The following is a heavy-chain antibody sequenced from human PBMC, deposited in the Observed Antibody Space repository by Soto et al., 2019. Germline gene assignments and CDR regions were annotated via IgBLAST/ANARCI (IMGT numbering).Heavy chain of an antibody. CDR2: IYSGGST. CDR3: ARDSYDILTGYPHFDY. V-gene: IGHV3-66*01. CDR1: GFTVSSNY. J-gene: IGHJ4*02. Sequence: HPGGSLRLSCAASGFTVSSNYMSWVRQAPGKGLEWVSVIYSGGSTYYADSVKGRFTISRDNAKNSLYLQMNSLRAEDTALYYCARDSYDILTGYPHFDYWGQGTLVTVSS. D-gene: IGHD3-9*01.